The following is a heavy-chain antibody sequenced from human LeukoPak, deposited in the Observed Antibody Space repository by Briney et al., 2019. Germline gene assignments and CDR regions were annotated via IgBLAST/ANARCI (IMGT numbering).Heavy chain of an antibody. CDR1: GFTVSSSY. Sequence: PGGSLRLSCAATGFTVSSSYMSWVRQAPRKGLEWVSVIYSGGSTYYADSVKGRFTISRDNAKNMVYLPMNSLRAEDTAVYYCARYSDRGEWYPSYWGQGTLVTVSS. D-gene: IGHD3-3*01. J-gene: IGHJ4*02. CDR3: ARYSDRGEWYPSY. CDR2: IYSGGST. V-gene: IGHV3-66*01.